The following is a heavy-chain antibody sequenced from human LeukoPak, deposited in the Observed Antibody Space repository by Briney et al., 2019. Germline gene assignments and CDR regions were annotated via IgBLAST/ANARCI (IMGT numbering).Heavy chain of an antibody. CDR2: ISWNSGSI. Sequence: GGSLRLSCAASGFTFDDYAMHWVRQAPGKGLQWVSGISWNSGSIGYADSVKGRFTISSDNAKNSLYLQMNSLRAEDTALYYCAKDTGSSGPFDYWGQGTLVTVSS. V-gene: IGHV3-9*01. CDR3: AKDTGSSGPFDY. CDR1: GFTFDDYA. J-gene: IGHJ4*02. D-gene: IGHD6-19*01.